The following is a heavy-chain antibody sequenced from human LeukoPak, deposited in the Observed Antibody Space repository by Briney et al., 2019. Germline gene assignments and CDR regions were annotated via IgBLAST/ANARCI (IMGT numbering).Heavy chain of an antibody. CDR1: GFTFSDYY. V-gene: IGHV3-11*01. CDR3: ARDLVRYFDWYNWFDP. CDR2: ISSSGSTI. Sequence: PGRSLRLSCAASGFTFSDYYMSWIRQAPGKGLEWVSYISSSGSTIYYADSVKGRFTISRDNAKNSLYLQMNSLRAEDTAVYYCARDLVRYFDWYNWFDPWGQGTLVTVSS. D-gene: IGHD3-9*01. J-gene: IGHJ5*02.